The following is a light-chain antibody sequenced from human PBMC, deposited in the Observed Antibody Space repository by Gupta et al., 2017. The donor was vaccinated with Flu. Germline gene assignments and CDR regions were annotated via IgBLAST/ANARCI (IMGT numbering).Light chain of an antibody. J-gene: IGLJ2*01. CDR2: DAD. CDR1: SGPVTKGHF. V-gene: IGLV7-46*01. Sequence: QPVVIQEASLTVSPGGTVTLTCGSDSGPVTKGHFPYWVQQRTGRVPTTIMYDADMRHPWTPARYSVSIIEGRAVLTLSAARREDEADYYCFLAFIGAKPRFGAGTKLTV. CDR3: FLAFIGAKPR.